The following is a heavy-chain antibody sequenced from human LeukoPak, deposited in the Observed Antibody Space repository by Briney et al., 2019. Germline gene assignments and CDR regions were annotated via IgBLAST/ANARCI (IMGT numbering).Heavy chain of an antibody. CDR3: ARDRSHAFDV. Sequence: GGSLRLSCAASGFTVSSNYMTWVRQAPGQGLEWVSVIYFGGTTYYADSVKGRFTISRDNARNTLYLQMSSLRAEDTAVYYCARDRSHAFDVWGQGTMVTVSS. CDR1: GFTVSSNY. V-gene: IGHV3-53*01. CDR2: IYFGGTT. J-gene: IGHJ3*01.